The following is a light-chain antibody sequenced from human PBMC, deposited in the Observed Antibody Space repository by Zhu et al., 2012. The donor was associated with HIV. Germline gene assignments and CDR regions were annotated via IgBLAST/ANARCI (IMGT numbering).Light chain of an antibody. CDR1: QKIGSNY. Sequence: DIVLTQSPGTLSLSPGERASVSCRASQKIGSNYLAWYQQKPGQAPRLLIYAASYRATGIPDRFSGSGSGTDFTLTISRLEPEDFAVYYCHQYGSSPDTFGQGTKLEIK. V-gene: IGKV3-20*01. CDR3: HQYGSSPDT. CDR2: AAS. J-gene: IGKJ2*01.